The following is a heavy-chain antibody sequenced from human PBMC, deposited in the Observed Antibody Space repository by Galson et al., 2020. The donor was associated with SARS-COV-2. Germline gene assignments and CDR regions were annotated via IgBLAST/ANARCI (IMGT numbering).Heavy chain of an antibody. CDR2: ISAYSGNT. CDR3: ARVPDIVVVPAAMSGGFDY. Sequence: ASVKVSCKASGYTFTSYGISWVRQAPGQGLEWMGWISAYSGNTNYAQKLQGRVTMTTDTSTSTAYMELRSLRSDDTAVYYCARVPDIVVVPAAMSGGFDYWGQGTLVTVSS. J-gene: IGHJ4*02. CDR1: GYTFTSYG. D-gene: IGHD2-2*01. V-gene: IGHV1-18*01.